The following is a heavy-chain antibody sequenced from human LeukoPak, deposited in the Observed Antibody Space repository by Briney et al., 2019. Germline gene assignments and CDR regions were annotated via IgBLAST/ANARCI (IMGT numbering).Heavy chain of an antibody. J-gene: IGHJ4*02. CDR3: ARGGIVDAGPFDY. CDR1: GYTFTGYY. Sequence: ASVKVSCTASGYTFTGYYMHWVRQAPGQGLEWMGRINPNSGGTNYAQKFQGRVTMTRDTSISTAYMELSRLRSDDTAVYYCARGGIVDAGPFDYWGQGTQVTVSS. D-gene: IGHD6-13*01. CDR2: INPNSGGT. V-gene: IGHV1-2*06.